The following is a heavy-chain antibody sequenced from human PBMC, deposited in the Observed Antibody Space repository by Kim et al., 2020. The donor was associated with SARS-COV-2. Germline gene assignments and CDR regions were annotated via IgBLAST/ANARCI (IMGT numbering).Heavy chain of an antibody. J-gene: IGHJ4*02. CDR3: ARGSGSYDGYFDY. D-gene: IGHD1-26*01. CDR2: IKSGGST. CDR1: GFTVSSTY. V-gene: IGHV3-66*01. Sequence: GGSLRLSCAASGFTVSSTYMSWVRQAPGKGLEWVAVIKSGGSTYYADSVKGRFTISRDNAKNTLYLQMNSLRAEDTAVYYCARGSGSYDGYFDYWGQGTLVTVSS.